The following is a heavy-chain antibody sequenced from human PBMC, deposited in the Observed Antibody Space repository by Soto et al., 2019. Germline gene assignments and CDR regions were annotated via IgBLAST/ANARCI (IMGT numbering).Heavy chain of an antibody. Sequence: PGGSLRLSCTASGFTFGDYAMSWSRQAPGKGLEWVGFIRSKAYGGTTEYAASVKGRFTISRDDSKSIAYLQMNSLRDEDTAVYYCARVIMDVWGQGTTVTSP. V-gene: IGHV3-49*03. J-gene: IGHJ6*02. CDR3: ARVIMDV. CDR1: GFTFGDYA. CDR2: IRSKAYGGTT.